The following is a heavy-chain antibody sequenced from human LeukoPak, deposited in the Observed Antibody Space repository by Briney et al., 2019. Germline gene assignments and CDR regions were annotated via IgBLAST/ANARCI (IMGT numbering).Heavy chain of an antibody. CDR1: GFTFSSYW. J-gene: IGHJ4*02. V-gene: IGHV3-74*01. Sequence: GGSLRLSCAASGFTFSSYWMHWVRQAPGKGLVWVSRINTDGSSTSYADSVKGRFTISRDNSKNTLYLQMNTLRAEDTAAYYCAKRGSGTYFDCWGQGTLVTVSS. CDR2: INTDGSST. CDR3: AKRGSGTYFDC. D-gene: IGHD1-26*01.